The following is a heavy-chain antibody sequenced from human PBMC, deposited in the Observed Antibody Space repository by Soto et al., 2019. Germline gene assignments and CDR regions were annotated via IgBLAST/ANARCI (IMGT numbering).Heavy chain of an antibody. CDR3: ASARQLPGYYYYAMDV. J-gene: IGHJ6*02. V-gene: IGHV1-8*01. CDR2: MNPNSGNT. D-gene: IGHD1-26*01. CDR1: GYTFTSYD. Sequence: QVQLVQSGAEVKKPGASVKVSCKASGYTFTSYDINWVRQATGQGLEWMGWMNPNSGNTGYAQKFQGRVNMTRNTSISTAYMALSSLRSEYTAVYYCASARQLPGYYYYAMDVWGQGTTVTVSS.